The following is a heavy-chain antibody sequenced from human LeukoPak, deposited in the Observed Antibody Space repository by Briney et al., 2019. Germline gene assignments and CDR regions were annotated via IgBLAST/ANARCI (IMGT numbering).Heavy chain of an antibody. CDR2: ILDRGST. Sequence: SETLSLTCTVSDDSIRTNHYYWGWIRQPPGKGLEWIGRILDRGSTYYNPSLKSRVTISVDTSRNQFSLSLRSVTAADTAVYYCARSLSGLLAYFDLWGRGTLVTVSS. CDR1: DDSIRTNHYY. J-gene: IGHJ2*01. CDR3: ARSLSGLLAYFDL. V-gene: IGHV4-39*07. D-gene: IGHD1-26*01.